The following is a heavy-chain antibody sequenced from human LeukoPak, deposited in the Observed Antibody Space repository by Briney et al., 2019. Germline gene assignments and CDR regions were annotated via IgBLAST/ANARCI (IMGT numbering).Heavy chain of an antibody. D-gene: IGHD3-10*01. V-gene: IGHV4-39*01. Sequence: SETLSLTCTVSGGSISSSSYYWGWIRQPPGKGLEWIGSIYYSGSTYYNPSLKSRVTISVDTSKNQFSLKLSSVTAADTAVYYCARPGARADAFDIWGQGTMVTVSS. J-gene: IGHJ3*02. CDR2: IYYSGST. CDR3: ARPGARADAFDI. CDR1: GGSISSSSYY.